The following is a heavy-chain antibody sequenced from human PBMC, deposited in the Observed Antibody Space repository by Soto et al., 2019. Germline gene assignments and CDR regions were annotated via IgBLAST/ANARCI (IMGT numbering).Heavy chain of an antibody. J-gene: IGHJ6*02. V-gene: IGHV3-30-3*01. CDR1: GFTFSSYA. CDR2: ISYDGSNK. CDR3: ARDLVGATYGYYYYGMDV. Sequence: GGSLRLSCAASGFTFSSYAMHWVRQAPGKGLEWVAVISYDGSNKYYADSVKGRFTISRDNSKNTLYLQMNSLRAEDTAVYYCARDLVGATYGYYYYGMDVWGQGTTVTVSS. D-gene: IGHD1-26*01.